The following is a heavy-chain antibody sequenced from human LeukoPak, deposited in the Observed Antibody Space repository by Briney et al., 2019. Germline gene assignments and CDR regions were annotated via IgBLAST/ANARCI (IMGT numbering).Heavy chain of an antibody. Sequence: GIIIPSGGSTSYAQKFQGRVTMTRDTSTSTVYMELSSLRSEDTAVYYCARDREDGYNSIDYWGQGTLVTVSS. J-gene: IGHJ4*02. CDR2: IIPSGGST. D-gene: IGHD5-24*01. CDR3: ARDREDGYNSIDY. V-gene: IGHV1-46*03.